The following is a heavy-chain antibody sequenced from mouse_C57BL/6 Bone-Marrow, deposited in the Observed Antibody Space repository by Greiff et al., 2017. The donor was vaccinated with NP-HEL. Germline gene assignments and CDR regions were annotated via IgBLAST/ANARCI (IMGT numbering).Heavy chain of an antibody. V-gene: IGHV1-80*01. CDR1: GYAFSSYW. D-gene: IGHD1-1*01. CDR3: ARGGSGELAY. CDR2: IYPGDGDT. Sequence: VHRVESGAELVKPGASVKISCKASGYAFSSYWMNWVKQRPGKGLEWIGQIYPGDGDTTYNGKFKGKATLTADKSSSTAYMQLSSLTSEDSAVYFCARGGSGELAYWGQGTLVTVSA. J-gene: IGHJ3*01.